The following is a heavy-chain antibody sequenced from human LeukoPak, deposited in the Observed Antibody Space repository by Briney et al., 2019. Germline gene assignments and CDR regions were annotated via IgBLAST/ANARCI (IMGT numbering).Heavy chain of an antibody. CDR3: ARVPTGFPGTTPKTRNWFDP. CDR2: INPNSGGT. CDR1: GYTFTGYY. J-gene: IGHJ5*02. D-gene: IGHD1-7*01. V-gene: IGHV1-2*02. Sequence: ASVKVSCKASGYTFTGYYMHWARQAPGQGLEWMGWINPNSGGTNYAQKFQGRVTMTRDTSISTAYMELSRLRSDDTAVYYCARVPTGFPGTTPKTRNWFDPWGQGTLVTVSS.